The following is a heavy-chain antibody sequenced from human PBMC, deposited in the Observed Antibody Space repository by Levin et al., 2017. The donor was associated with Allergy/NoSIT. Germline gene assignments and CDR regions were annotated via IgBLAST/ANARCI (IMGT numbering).Heavy chain of an antibody. Sequence: ETLSLTCAASEFIFNNYAINWVRQAPGEGLKWVSATGGAVSTTYYADSVKGRFTVSKDISKKTLFLQMNSLRAEDTAIYYCAKVLEVGASVHAFDIWGQGTMVTVSS. J-gene: IGHJ3*02. CDR3: AKVLEVGASVHAFDI. CDR2: TGGAVSTT. CDR1: EFIFNNYA. V-gene: IGHV3-23*01. D-gene: IGHD1-26*01.